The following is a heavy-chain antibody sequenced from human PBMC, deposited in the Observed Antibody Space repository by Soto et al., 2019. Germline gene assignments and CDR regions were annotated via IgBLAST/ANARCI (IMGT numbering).Heavy chain of an antibody. V-gene: IGHV3-53*01. CDR1: GFTVSSNY. J-gene: IGHJ3*01. CDR3: ARDTSPVDYVAGIYYDALDV. Sequence: SGGSLRLSCAASGFTVSSNYMSWVRQAPGKGLEWVSVIYSGGSTYYADSVKGRFTISRDNSKNALYVQMNSLRAEDTAVYYCARDTSPVDYVAGIYYDALDVWGPGTMVTVSS. CDR2: IYSGGST. D-gene: IGHD3-10*01.